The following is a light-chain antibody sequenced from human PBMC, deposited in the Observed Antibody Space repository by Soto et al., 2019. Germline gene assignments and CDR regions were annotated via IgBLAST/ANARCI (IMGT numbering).Light chain of an antibody. CDR1: QSVSGKY. V-gene: IGKV3-20*01. CDR2: DAS. CDR3: QQYGSSPLT. Sequence: EIVLTQSPGTLSLSPGERATLSCRASQSVSGKYLAWYQQKPGQAPRLLIYDASSRATDIPDRFSGSGSGTDFTLTISRLEPEDFAVYYCQQYGSSPLTFGGGTKVEI. J-gene: IGKJ4*01.